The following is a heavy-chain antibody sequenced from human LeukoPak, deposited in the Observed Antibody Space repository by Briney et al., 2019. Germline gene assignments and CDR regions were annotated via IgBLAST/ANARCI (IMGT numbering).Heavy chain of an antibody. V-gene: IGHV1-24*01. CDR2: FDPEDGET. CDR3: ATDDHGDPTSSYYGMDV. D-gene: IGHD2-2*01. CDR1: GYTLTELS. Sequence: GASVKVSCKVSGYTLTELSMHWVRQAPGKGLEWMGGFDPEDGETIYAQKFQGRVTMTEDTSTDTAYMELSSLRSEDTAVYYCATDDHGDPTSSYYGMDVWGQGTTVTVSS. J-gene: IGHJ6*02.